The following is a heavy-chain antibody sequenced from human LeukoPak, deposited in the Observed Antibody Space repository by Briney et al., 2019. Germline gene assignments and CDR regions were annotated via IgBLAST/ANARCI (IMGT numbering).Heavy chain of an antibody. CDR3: ARGTYSSIPFDY. Sequence: SETLSLTCTVSGGSISSYYWSWIRQPAGKGLEWIGYIYYSGSTNYNPSLKSRVTISVDTSKNQFSLKLSSVTAADTAVYYCARGTYSSIPFDYWGQGTLVTVSS. CDR2: IYYSGST. V-gene: IGHV4-59*08. CDR1: GGSISSYY. J-gene: IGHJ4*02. D-gene: IGHD6-13*01.